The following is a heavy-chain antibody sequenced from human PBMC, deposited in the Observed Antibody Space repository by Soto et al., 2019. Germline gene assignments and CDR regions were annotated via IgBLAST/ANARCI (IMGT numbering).Heavy chain of an antibody. CDR3: AKDPAGVVVPAAILSDAFYS. Sequence: GESLALTWSAAELNYRAPAVHSVGPTHGAGLVWVSAISGSGGSTYYADSVKGRFTITRDNSKNTLYLQMNSLRAEDTAVYYCAKDPAGVVVPAAILSDAFYSWGQGTMVTLAS. J-gene: IGHJ3*02. V-gene: IGHV3-23*01. CDR2: ISGSGGST. CDR1: ELNYRAPA. D-gene: IGHD2-2*02.